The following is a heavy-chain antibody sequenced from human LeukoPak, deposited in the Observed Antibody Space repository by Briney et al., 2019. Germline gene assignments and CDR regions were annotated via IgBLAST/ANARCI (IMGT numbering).Heavy chain of an antibody. D-gene: IGHD4-17*01. J-gene: IGHJ4*02. CDR1: GFTFSSYA. CDR2: ISGSGGST. V-gene: IGHV3-23*01. CDR3: ASRGTTVYRQDY. Sequence: AGGSLRLSCAASGFTFSSYAMSWVRQAPGKGLEWVSAISGSGGSTYYADSVKGRFTISRDNSKNTLYLQMNSLRAEDTAVYYCASRGTTVYRQDYWGQGTLVTVSS.